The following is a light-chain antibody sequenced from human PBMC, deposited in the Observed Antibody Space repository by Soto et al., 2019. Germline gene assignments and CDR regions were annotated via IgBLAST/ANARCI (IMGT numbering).Light chain of an antibody. CDR3: CAHVNSRSYV. V-gene: IGLV2-23*01. CDR1: ISDVWRFDV. J-gene: IGLJ1*01. CDR2: EGS. Sequence: QSSLTQPASVSGSLGQSSTIACTGTISDVWRFDVVSWDQQHPCQVPKLIIYEGSRRPSGVSSRFSGSKSGNTASLTISGLQAEHEADYYCCAHVNSRSYVFGSGTKVTVL.